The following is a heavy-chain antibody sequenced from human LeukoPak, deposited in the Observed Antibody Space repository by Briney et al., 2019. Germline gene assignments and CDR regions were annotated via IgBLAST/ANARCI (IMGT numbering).Heavy chain of an antibody. CDR1: GYTFTDYY. V-gene: IGHV1-2*02. CDR2: INPNSGDT. D-gene: IGHD6-6*01. J-gene: IGHJ4*02. Sequence: ASVKVSCKASGYTFTDYYMHWLRQAPGQGLEWMGWINPNSGDTNYAQKFQGRVTMTRDTSISTAYMELSRLRSDDTAVYYCARDHNAGSPLGYWGQGTLVTVSS. CDR3: ARDHNAGSPLGY.